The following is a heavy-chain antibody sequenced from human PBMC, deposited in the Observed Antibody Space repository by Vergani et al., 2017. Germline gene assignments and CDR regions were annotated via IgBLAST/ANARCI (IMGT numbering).Heavy chain of an antibody. CDR3: ARHSTVEWLVKLGWIDP. J-gene: IGHJ5*02. V-gene: IGHV4-38-2*01. D-gene: IGHD6-19*01. CDR2: LYASGST. CDR1: DFISNGHY. Sequence: QVQLQESGPGLVKPSETLSLICDVFDFISNGHYWGWIRQSPEKGLEWIGSLYASGSTYYSPSLKSRVAISIDTSKNHFSLRLSSVTAADTAVYFCARHSTVEWLVKLGWIDPWGQGILVTVSS.